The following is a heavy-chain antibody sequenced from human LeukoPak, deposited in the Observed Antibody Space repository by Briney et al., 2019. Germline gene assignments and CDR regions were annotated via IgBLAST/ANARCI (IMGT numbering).Heavy chain of an antibody. V-gene: IGHV4-31*03. J-gene: IGHJ4*02. Sequence: SETLSLTCTVSGGSISSGNYYWSWIRQHPGKGLVWIGYMYYRGSTYYNPSLKSRVTISVDTSKNQFSLKLSSVTAADTAVYYCARSYGYGTNFDYWGQGTLVTVSS. CDR1: GGSISSGNYY. D-gene: IGHD5-18*01. CDR3: ARSYGYGTNFDY. CDR2: MYYRGST.